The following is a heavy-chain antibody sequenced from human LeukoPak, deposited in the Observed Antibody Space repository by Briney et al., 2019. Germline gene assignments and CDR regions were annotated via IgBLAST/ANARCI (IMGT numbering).Heavy chain of an antibody. J-gene: IGHJ4*02. D-gene: IGHD1-26*01. CDR3: AKGRIVGATSVDY. V-gene: IGHV3-23*01. Sequence: GGSLRLSCAASGFTFSSYSMNWVRQAPGKGLEWVSVISGSGVSTYYADSVKGRFTISRDNFKNTLYLQMNSLRAEDTAVYYCAKGRIVGATSVDYWGQGTLVTVSS. CDR2: ISGSGVST. CDR1: GFTFSSYS.